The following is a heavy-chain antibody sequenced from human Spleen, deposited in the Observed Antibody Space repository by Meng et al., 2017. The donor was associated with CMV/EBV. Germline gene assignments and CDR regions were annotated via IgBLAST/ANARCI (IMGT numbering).Heavy chain of an antibody. J-gene: IGHJ4*02. CDR2: ISSSGSTI. CDR1: GGSISSSSYY. D-gene: IGHD6-19*01. Sequence: LSLTCTVSGGSISSSSYYWGWIRQAPGKGLEWVSYISSSGSTIYYADSVKGRFTISRDNSKNTLYLQMNSLRAEDTAVYYCAKDAGYSSGWYFDYWGQGTLVTVSS. V-gene: IGHV3-11*04. CDR3: AKDAGYSSGWYFDY.